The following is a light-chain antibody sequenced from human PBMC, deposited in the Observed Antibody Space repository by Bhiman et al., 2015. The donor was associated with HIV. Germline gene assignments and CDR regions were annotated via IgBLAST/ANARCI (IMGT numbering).Light chain of an antibody. J-gene: IGLJ2*01. CDR2: YDT. CDR1: NIESKS. V-gene: IGLV3-21*04. Sequence: SYVLTQPPSVSVAPGQTARITCGGNNIESKSVHWYQQMPGQAPVVVISYDTDRPSGIPERFSGSNSGNTATLTIRRVEAGDEADYYCQVWDSSSDHLVIFGGGTKLTVL. CDR3: QVWDSSSDHLVI.